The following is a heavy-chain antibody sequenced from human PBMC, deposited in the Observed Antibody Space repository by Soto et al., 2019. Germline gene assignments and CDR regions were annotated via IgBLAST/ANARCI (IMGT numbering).Heavy chain of an antibody. V-gene: IGHV3-23*01. D-gene: IGHD3-3*01. CDR1: GFTFSSYA. CDR3: AKPSRYPVFLDYDY. Sequence: GGSLRLSCAASGFTFSSYAMSWVRQAPGKGLEWVSAISGSGGSTYYADSVKGRFTISRDNSKNTLYLQMNSLRAEDTAVYYCAKPSRYPVFLDYDYGGQGPLATVSS. J-gene: IGHJ4*02. CDR2: ISGSGGST.